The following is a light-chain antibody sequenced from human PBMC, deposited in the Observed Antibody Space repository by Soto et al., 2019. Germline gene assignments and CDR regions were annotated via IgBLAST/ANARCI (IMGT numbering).Light chain of an antibody. V-gene: IGLV7-43*01. Sequence: QAVVTQEPSLTVSPGGTVTLTCTSSTGAVTGGHYPNWFQQKPGQPPRPLIYTTTNKHSWTPARFSGSLLGGKATLTLSDVQPEDEAEYYCLIYHSGKRILGSGTKVTVL. CDR3: LIYHSGKRI. CDR2: TTT. CDR1: TGAVTGGHY. J-gene: IGLJ1*01.